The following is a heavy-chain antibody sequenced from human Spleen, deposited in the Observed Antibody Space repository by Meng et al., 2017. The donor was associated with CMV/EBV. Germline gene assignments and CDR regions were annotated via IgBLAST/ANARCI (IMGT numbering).Heavy chain of an antibody. J-gene: IGHJ4*02. V-gene: IGHV1-3*01. CDR2: INAGYGDT. D-gene: IGHD1-14*01. CDR3: AREPGSNTRYDS. Sequence: CKASGYTFTKYAIHWMRQAPGKRLEWMGWINAGYGDTRYSQKFQGRIIITRDTSANTSYMELRGLKSEDTAVFYCAREPGSNTRYDSWGQGTLVTVSS. CDR1: GYTFTKYA.